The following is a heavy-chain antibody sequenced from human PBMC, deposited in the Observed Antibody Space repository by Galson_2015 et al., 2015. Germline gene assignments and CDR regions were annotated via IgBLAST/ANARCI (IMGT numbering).Heavy chain of an antibody. J-gene: IGHJ3*02. CDR1: GFSLSTCGVG. D-gene: IGHD2-2*01. V-gene: IGHV2-5*02. CDR3: AHRSLAPGSYCSSTSCYLAWRCSSSWNGVGAFDI. Sequence: PALVKPTQTLTLTCTFSGFSLSTCGVGVGWIRQPPGKALEWLALIYWDDDKRYSPSLKSRLTITKDTSKNQVVLTMTNMDPVDTATYYCAHRSLAPGSYCSSTSCYLAWRCSSSWNGVGAFDIWGQGTMVTVSS. CDR2: IYWDDDK.